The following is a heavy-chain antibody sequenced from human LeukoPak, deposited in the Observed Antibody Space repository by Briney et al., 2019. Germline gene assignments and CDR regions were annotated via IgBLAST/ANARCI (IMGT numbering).Heavy chain of an antibody. V-gene: IGHV3-30*01. Sequence: PGRSVRLSCGASGFTFSSYAMQWVCQAPGRGLEWVAVISYDGSNKYYADSVKGRFTISRDNSKNTLYLQMNSLSAEDTAVYYCARARVRYCSGGSCIGYWGQGTLVTVSS. J-gene: IGHJ4*02. CDR1: GFTFSSYA. CDR3: ARARVRYCSGGSCIGY. CDR2: ISYDGSNK. D-gene: IGHD2-15*01.